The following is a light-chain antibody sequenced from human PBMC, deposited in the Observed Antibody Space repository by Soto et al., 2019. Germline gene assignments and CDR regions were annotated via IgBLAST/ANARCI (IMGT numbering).Light chain of an antibody. J-gene: IGLJ1*01. CDR3: QSYDSSLSGYV. V-gene: IGLV1-40*01. CDR1: SSNIGAGYD. CDR2: GNN. Sequence: QSVLTQPPSVSGAPGQRVTISCTGSSSNIGAGYDVHWYQQLPGTALKLLIYGNNNRPSGVPDRFSGSKSDTSASLAITGLQAVDEADYYCQSYDSSLSGYVFGTGTRSPS.